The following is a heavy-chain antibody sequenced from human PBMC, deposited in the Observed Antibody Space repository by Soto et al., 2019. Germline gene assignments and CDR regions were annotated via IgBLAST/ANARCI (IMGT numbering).Heavy chain of an antibody. V-gene: IGHV4-30-4*01. CDR3: ASLGQRTYYYDSSGYSFDY. CDR2: IYYSGST. CDR1: GGSISSGDYY. D-gene: IGHD3-22*01. Sequence: QVQLQESGPGLVKPSQTLSLTCTVSGGSISSGDYYWSWIRQPPGKGLEWIGSIYYSGSTYYNPSRKSRVTISVDTSKNQFSLKLSSVTAADTAVYYCASLGQRTYYYDSSGYSFDYWGQGTLVTVSS. J-gene: IGHJ4*02.